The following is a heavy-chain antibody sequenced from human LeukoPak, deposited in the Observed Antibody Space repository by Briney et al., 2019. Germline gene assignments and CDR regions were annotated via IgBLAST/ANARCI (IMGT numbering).Heavy chain of an antibody. CDR1: GFTFSSYI. J-gene: IGHJ4*02. V-gene: IGHV3-21*01. CDR2: ISSSSSYI. CDR3: ARDPRIVATTSDY. Sequence: GGSLRLSCAASGFTFSSYIMNWVRQAPGKGLEWVSSISSSSSYIYYADSVKGRFTISRDNAKNSLYLQMNSLRAEDTAVYYCARDPRIVATTSDYWGQGTLVTVSS. D-gene: IGHD5-12*01.